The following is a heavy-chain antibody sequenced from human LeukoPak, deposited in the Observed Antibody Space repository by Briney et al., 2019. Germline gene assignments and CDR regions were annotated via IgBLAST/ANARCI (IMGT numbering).Heavy chain of an antibody. J-gene: IGHJ3*02. CDR3: ARADRYSSGWSPSFDI. D-gene: IGHD6-19*01. CDR1: GFIVSSDY. V-gene: IGHV3-53*01. Sequence: PGGSLRLSCAASGFIVSSDYMSWVRQAPGKGLEWVSVIYSGGTTYYADSVKGRFTISRDNSKNTLYLQMNSLRAEDTAVYYCARADRYSSGWSPSFDIWGQGTMVTVSS. CDR2: IYSGGTT.